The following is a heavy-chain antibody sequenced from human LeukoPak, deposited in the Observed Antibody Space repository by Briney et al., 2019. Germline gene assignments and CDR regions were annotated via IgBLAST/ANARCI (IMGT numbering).Heavy chain of an antibody. Sequence: GRSLRLSCAATGFTFSSYAMHWVRQAPGKGLEWAAVISYDGSNKYYADSVKGRFTISRDNSKNTLYLQMNSLRAEDTAVYYCARDGGRDGYNWGDYYFDYWGQGTLVTVSS. CDR3: ARDGGRDGYNWGDYYFDY. CDR2: ISYDGSNK. V-gene: IGHV3-30-3*01. J-gene: IGHJ4*02. D-gene: IGHD5-24*01. CDR1: GFTFSSYA.